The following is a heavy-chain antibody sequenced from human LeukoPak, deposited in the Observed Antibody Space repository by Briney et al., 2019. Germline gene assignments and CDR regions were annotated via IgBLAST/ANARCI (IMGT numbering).Heavy chain of an antibody. CDR3: AKSSLGSCSSSSDY. V-gene: IGHV3-23*01. D-gene: IGHD2-15*01. Sequence: PGGSLRLSCAASGFMFEDYGMTWVRQAPGKGLEWVSGSCAGGSTYYADSVKGRFTISRDNSNNTLSLQMNSLRAEDTAIYYCAKSSLGSCSSSSDYWGQGTLVTVSS. CDR1: GFMFEDYG. J-gene: IGHJ4*02. CDR2: SCAGGST.